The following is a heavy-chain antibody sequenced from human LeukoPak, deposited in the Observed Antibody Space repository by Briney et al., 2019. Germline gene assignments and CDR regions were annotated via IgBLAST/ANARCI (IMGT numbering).Heavy chain of an antibody. D-gene: IGHD3-3*01. J-gene: IGHJ4*02. V-gene: IGHV4-34*01. Sequence: PSETLSLTCAVYGGSFSGYYWSWIRQPPGKGLEWIGEINHSGSTNYNPSLKSRVTISVDTSKNQFSLKLSSVTAADTAVYYCARDVMDFWSGYAPTYFDYWGQGTLVTVSS. CDR2: INHSGST. CDR1: GGSFSGYY. CDR3: ARDVMDFWSGYAPTYFDY.